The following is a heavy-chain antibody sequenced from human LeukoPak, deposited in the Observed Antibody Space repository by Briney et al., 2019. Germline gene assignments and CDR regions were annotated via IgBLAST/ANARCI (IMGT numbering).Heavy chain of an antibody. J-gene: IGHJ4*02. CDR3: AKDSIEVGWFGELFQ. D-gene: IGHD3-10*01. CDR2: ISGNGGST. Sequence: GGSLRLSCAASGFTFSTYAMSWVRQAPGKGLEWVSAISGNGGSTYYADSVKGRFTISRDNSKNTLYLQMNCLRADDTAVYYCAKDSIEVGWFGELFQWGQGTLVTVSS. V-gene: IGHV3-23*01. CDR1: GFTFSTYA.